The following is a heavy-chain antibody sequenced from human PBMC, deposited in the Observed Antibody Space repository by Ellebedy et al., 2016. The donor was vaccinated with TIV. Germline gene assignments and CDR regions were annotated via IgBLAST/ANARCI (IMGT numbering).Heavy chain of an antibody. Sequence: GESLKISCAASGFTFSSFAMHWVRQAPGKGLELLSVLNAGGDDTNSADSVKGRFTVTRDNSKNTLFLQMNGLRAEDTAVYYCAKGSSSGFNYDRVGLQSWGQGTLVTVSS. V-gene: IGHV3-23*01. D-gene: IGHD3-22*01. CDR1: GFTFSSFA. CDR2: LNAGGDDT. CDR3: AKGSSSGFNYDRVGLQS. J-gene: IGHJ5*02.